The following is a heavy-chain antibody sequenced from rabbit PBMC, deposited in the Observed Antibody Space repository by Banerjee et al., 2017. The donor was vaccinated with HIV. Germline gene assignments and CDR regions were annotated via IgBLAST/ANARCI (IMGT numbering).Heavy chain of an antibody. V-gene: IGHV1S45*01. CDR2: IDTASGGGT. CDR3: ARGLLIGDL. D-gene: IGHD4-2*01. Sequence: QEQLEESGGDLVKPEGSLTLTCTASGFSFSSNYWICWVRQAPGKGLEWIACIDTASGGGTGYANWAKGRFTISKTSSTTVTLQMTSLTAADTATYFCARGLLIGDLWGPGTLVTVS. CDR1: GFSFSSNYW. J-gene: IGHJ4*01.